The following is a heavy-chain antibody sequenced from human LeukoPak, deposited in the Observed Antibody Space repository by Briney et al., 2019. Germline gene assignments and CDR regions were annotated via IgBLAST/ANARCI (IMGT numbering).Heavy chain of an antibody. V-gene: IGHV1-2*02. Sequence: GASVKVSCKASGYTFTSYGISWVRQAPGQGLEWMAWINPDSGGTNYAQKFQGRVTMTRDTSISTAYMELSRLRSDDTAVYYCARGRLGTWFGGLKAWGQGTLVTVSS. D-gene: IGHD3-10*01. J-gene: IGHJ5*02. CDR3: ARGRLGTWFGGLKA. CDR2: INPDSGGT. CDR1: GYTFTSYG.